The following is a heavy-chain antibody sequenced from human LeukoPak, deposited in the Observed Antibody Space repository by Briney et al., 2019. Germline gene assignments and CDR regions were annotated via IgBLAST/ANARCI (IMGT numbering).Heavy chain of an antibody. CDR2: ISWNSGSA. CDR1: GSTFDDYS. Sequence: RTGGSLRLSCAASGSTFDDYSMHWVRQAPGKGLEWVSGISWNSGSAGYADSVKGRFTISRDSAKNSLYLQMNSLRTEDTALYYCAKDRTYSAYAALDYWGQGTLVTVSS. J-gene: IGHJ4*02. V-gene: IGHV3-9*01. CDR3: AKDRTYSAYAALDY. D-gene: IGHD5-12*01.